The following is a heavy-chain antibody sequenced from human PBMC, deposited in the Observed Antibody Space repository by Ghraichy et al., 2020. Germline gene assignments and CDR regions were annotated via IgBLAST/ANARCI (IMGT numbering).Heavy chain of an antibody. J-gene: IGHJ4*02. CDR1: GGSFSGYY. V-gene: IGHV4-34*01. Sequence: SETLSLTCAVYGGSFSGYYWSWIRQPPGKGLEWIGEINHSGSTNYNPSLKSRVTISVDTSKNQFSLKLSSVTAADTAVYYCARDLGSSVGFDYWGQGTLVTVSS. CDR3: ARDLGSSVGFDY. D-gene: IGHD3-22*01. CDR2: INHSGST.